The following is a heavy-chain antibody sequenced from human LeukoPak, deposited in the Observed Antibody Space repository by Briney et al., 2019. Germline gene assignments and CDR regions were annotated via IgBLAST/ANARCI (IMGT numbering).Heavy chain of an antibody. CDR2: ISGSGSGGST. D-gene: IGHD5-24*01. CDR1: GFTFSSSA. J-gene: IGHJ4*02. V-gene: IGHV3-23*01. Sequence: GGSLRLSCAASGFTFSSSAMSWVRQAPGKGLEWVSNISGSGSGGSTYYADSVKGQFTFSRDNSKNTLYLQMNSLRAEDTAVYYCAKSGYNRFDYWGQGTLVTVSS. CDR3: AKSGYNRFDY.